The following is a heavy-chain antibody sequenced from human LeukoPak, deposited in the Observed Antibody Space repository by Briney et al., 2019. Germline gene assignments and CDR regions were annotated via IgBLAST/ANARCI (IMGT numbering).Heavy chain of an antibody. D-gene: IGHD7-27*01. J-gene: IGHJ4*02. Sequence: GGSLRLSCAASGFTFSAHWMSWVRQAPGKGLEWVAHINQDGSGKNLVASVRGRFTISRDNAKKSLLLQMDGLRAEDTAVYYCARDKMTGDSYFDSWGQGTLVSVSS. CDR2: INQDGSGK. V-gene: IGHV3-7*01. CDR3: ARDKMTGDSYFDS. CDR1: GFTFSAHW.